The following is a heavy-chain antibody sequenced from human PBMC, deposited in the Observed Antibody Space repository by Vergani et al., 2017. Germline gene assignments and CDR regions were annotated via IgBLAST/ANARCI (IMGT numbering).Heavy chain of an antibody. J-gene: IGHJ3*02. D-gene: IGHD3-10*01. CDR2: IRSKAYGQAT. CDR3: VRDEVTMLRGSDALDI. CDR1: GFSFPGYA. Sequence: EVQLLESGGGLVQPGGSLRLSCEASGFSFPGYAMSWVRQAPGKGLEWVGGIRSKAYGQATIYAASVTGRFTISRDDSKSIAYLQMNNLQTEDTAMYYCVRDEVTMLRGSDALDIWGQGTMVTVSS. V-gene: IGHV3-49*04.